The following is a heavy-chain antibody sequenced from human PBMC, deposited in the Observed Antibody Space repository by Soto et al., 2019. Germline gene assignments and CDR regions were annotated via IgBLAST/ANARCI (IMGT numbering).Heavy chain of an antibody. Sequence: QVQLVQSGAEVKKPGASVKVSCKASGYTFSSYYMHWVRQAPGQGLEWMGIITPSGGSTSYAQKFQGRVTMTRDTSTSTVYMDLSSLTSEDTAVYYCTRELPGRSYFDYWGQGTLVTVSS. V-gene: IGHV1-46*01. J-gene: IGHJ4*02. CDR3: TRELPGRSYFDY. CDR2: ITPSGGST. CDR1: GYTFSSYY. D-gene: IGHD2-15*01.